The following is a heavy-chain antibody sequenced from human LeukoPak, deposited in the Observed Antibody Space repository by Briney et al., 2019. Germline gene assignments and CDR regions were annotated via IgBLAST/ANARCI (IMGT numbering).Heavy chain of an antibody. Sequence: SETLSLTCTVSGYSISSGCYWGWIRQPPGKGLEWIGSIYHSGSTYYNPSLKRRVTISVDTSKNQFSLKLSSVTAADTAVYYCARVRYYGSGTPQSLFDYWGQGTLVTVSS. D-gene: IGHD3-10*01. CDR2: IYHSGST. V-gene: IGHV4-38-2*02. J-gene: IGHJ4*02. CDR1: GYSISSGCY. CDR3: ARVRYYGSGTPQSLFDY.